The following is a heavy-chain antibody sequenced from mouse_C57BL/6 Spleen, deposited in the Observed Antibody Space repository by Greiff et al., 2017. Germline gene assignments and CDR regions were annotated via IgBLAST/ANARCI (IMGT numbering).Heavy chain of an antibody. D-gene: IGHD2-4*01. Sequence: QVQLQQPGAELVKPGASVKMSCKASGYTFTSYWITWVKQRPGQGLEWIGDIYPGSGSTNYNEKFKSKATLTVDTSSSTAYMQLSSLTSEDSAVYYCARIYYDYDRGDAMDYWGQGTSVTVSS. CDR2: IYPGSGST. V-gene: IGHV1-55*01. CDR1: GYTFTSYW. J-gene: IGHJ4*01. CDR3: ARIYYDYDRGDAMDY.